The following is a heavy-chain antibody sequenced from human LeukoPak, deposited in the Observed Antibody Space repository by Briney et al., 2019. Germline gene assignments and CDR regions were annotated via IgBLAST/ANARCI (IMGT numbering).Heavy chain of an antibody. CDR3: ASGATYCSSTSCYTEEAFDI. D-gene: IGHD2-2*02. V-gene: IGHV1-18*01. J-gene: IGHJ3*02. CDR1: GYTFTSYG. Sequence: ASVKVSCKASGYTFTSYGISWVRQAPGQGLEWMGWISAYNGNTNYAQKLQGRVTMTTDTSTSTAYMELSSLRSEDTAVYYCASGATYCSSTSCYTEEAFDIWGQGTMVTVSS. CDR2: ISAYNGNT.